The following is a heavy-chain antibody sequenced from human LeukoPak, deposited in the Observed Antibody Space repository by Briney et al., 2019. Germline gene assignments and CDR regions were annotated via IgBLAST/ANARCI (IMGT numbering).Heavy chain of an antibody. Sequence: GGSLSLSCAASSFTFSSYWWHWVRQAPGKGLVWVSRINTDGSSTSYADSVKGRFAISRDNAKNTLYLQMNSLRAEDTAVYYCAREIVGATSFDYWGQGTLVTVSS. CDR2: INTDGSST. J-gene: IGHJ4*02. D-gene: IGHD1-26*01. CDR1: SFTFSSYW. CDR3: AREIVGATSFDY. V-gene: IGHV3-74*01.